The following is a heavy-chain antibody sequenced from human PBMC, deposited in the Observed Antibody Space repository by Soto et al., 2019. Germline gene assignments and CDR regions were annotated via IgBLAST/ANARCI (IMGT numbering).Heavy chain of an antibody. V-gene: IGHV3-72*01. CDR2: IRNKANSYTT. CDR3: ARVATTYYFDY. J-gene: IGHJ4*02. Sequence: VQVVESGGDLVQPGGSLRLSCAASGFTFSDHYMDWVRQAPGKGLEWVGRIRNKANSYTTEYAASVKGRFTISRDDSKHSLYLQMNSLKTEDTAVYYCARVATTYYFDYWGQGTLVTVSS. D-gene: IGHD5-12*01. CDR1: GFTFSDHY.